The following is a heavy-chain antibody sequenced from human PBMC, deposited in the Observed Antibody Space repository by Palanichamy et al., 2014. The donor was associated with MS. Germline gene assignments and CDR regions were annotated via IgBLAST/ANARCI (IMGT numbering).Heavy chain of an antibody. V-gene: IGHV1-69*01. J-gene: IGHJ5*02. CDR3: AREGFYGSGSYFRWLDP. Sequence: QVQLVQSGAEMKKPGSSVKVSCKASGGAFSGQTFIWVRQAPGQGLEWMGGIIPMFATPNYAQKFQGRVTITADESTTTVYMELPSLTSDDTATYYCAREGFYGSGSYFRWLDPWGQGTLVTVSS. D-gene: IGHD3-10*01. CDR1: GGAFSGQT. CDR2: IIPMFATP.